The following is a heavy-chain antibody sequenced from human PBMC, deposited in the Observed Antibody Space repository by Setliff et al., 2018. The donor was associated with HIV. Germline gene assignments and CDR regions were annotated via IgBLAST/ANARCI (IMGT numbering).Heavy chain of an antibody. Sequence: LRLSCAASGFTFSSYSMNWVRQAPGEGLEWVSSISSSSSYIYYADSVKGRFTISRDNAKNSLYLQMNSLRAEDTAVYYCAVHYYDSSGYDYWGQGTLVTVSS. CDR1: GFTFSSYS. D-gene: IGHD3-22*01. V-gene: IGHV3-21*01. J-gene: IGHJ4*02. CDR2: ISSSSSYI. CDR3: AVHYYDSSGYDY.